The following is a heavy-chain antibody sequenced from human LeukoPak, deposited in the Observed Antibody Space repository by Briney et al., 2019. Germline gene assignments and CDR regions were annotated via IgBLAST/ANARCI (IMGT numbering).Heavy chain of an antibody. D-gene: IGHD1-26*01. J-gene: IGHJ5*02. Sequence: PSETLSLTCAVYGESFSSYYWSWIRQPPGKGLEWIGEINHSGNTNYNPSLKSRVTISVDTSKNQFSLKLSSVTAADTAVYYCARHGRSGGFFTWFDPWGQGTLVTVSS. CDR2: INHSGNT. CDR3: ARHGRSGGFFTWFDP. V-gene: IGHV4-34*01. CDR1: GESFSSYY.